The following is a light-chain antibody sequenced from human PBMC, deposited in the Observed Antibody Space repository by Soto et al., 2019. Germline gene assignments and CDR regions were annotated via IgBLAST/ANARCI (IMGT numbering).Light chain of an antibody. V-gene: IGLV2-23*03. Sequence: QSVLTQPASVSGSPGQSITISCTGTSSEVGSYNLVSWYQQHPGKTPKLMIYEGSKRPSGVSNRFSGSKSGNTASLTISGLQTEDEADYYCCSYARSSTFEVFGGGTQLTVL. J-gene: IGLJ2*01. CDR3: CSYARSSTFEV. CDR1: SSEVGSYNL. CDR2: EGS.